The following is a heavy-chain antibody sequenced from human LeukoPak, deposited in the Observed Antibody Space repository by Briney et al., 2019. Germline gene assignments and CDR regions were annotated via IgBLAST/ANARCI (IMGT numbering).Heavy chain of an antibody. CDR3: ARGNSGFDF. CDR2: INEDGREK. D-gene: IGHD2/OR15-2a*01. V-gene: IGHV3-7*01. J-gene: IGHJ5*01. CDR1: GFTFSTYW. Sequence: PGGSLRLSCAASGFTFSTYWMTWVCQAQGKGLEWVAKINEDGREKYYVDSVQGRFTISRDNAQNSLFLQMNSLRVEDTAVYYCARGNSGFDFWGQGTLVAVSS.